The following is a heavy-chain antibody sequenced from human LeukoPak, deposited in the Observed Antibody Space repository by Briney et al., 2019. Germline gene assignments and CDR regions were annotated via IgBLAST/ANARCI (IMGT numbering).Heavy chain of an antibody. J-gene: IGHJ4*02. CDR2: IKQDGSEL. CDR3: ARSLGYCSGGSCYPFDC. Sequence: GGSLRLSCAASGFSFSSFWMTWVRQTPGRGLEWVANIKQDGSELYYVDSLKGRFIISRDNAKSSLYLQMNSLRAEDTAVYYCARSLGYCSGGSCYPFDCWGQGTLVTVSS. V-gene: IGHV3-7*04. CDR1: GFSFSSFW. D-gene: IGHD2-15*01.